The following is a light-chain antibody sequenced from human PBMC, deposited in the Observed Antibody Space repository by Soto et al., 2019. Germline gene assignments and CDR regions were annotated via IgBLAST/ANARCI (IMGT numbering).Light chain of an antibody. CDR3: QQSHTSPPT. CDR2: GAS. V-gene: IGKV3-15*01. J-gene: IGKJ5*01. Sequence: VRTQAPATLSVSPGERATLSCRASQTINNNVAWYQLKDGQVPRLVIYGASTRATDIPARFSGSGSGTDFTLTISSLQPEDFATYYCQQSHTSPPTFGQGTRLEIK. CDR1: QTINNN.